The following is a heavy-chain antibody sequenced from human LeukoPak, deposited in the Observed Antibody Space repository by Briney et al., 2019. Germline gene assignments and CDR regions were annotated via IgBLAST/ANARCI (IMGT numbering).Heavy chain of an antibody. CDR3: ARSSKGFGELFLNWFDP. D-gene: IGHD3-10*01. V-gene: IGHV1-3*01. J-gene: IGHJ5*02. CDR2: INAGNGNT. Sequence: ASVKVSCKASGYTFTSYAMHWVRQAPGQRLEWMGWINAGNGNTKYSQKFQGRVTITRDTSASTAYMELSSLRSEDTAVYYCARSSKGFGELFLNWFDPWGQGTLVTVSS. CDR1: GYTFTSYA.